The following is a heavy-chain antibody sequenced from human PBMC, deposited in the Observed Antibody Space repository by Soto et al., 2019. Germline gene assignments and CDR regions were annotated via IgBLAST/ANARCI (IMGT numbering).Heavy chain of an antibody. V-gene: IGHV1-46*01. CDR2: INPSGGST. CDR3: ARGGVVAGREDPLSGWFDP. J-gene: IGHJ5*02. Sequence: SVKVSCKASGYTFTSYYMHWVLLAPGQGLEWMGIINPSGGSTSYAQKFQGRVTMARDTSTSTVYMELSSLRSEDTAVYYCARGGVVAGREDPLSGWFDPWGQGTLVTVPS. CDR1: GYTFTSYY. D-gene: IGHD2-15*01.